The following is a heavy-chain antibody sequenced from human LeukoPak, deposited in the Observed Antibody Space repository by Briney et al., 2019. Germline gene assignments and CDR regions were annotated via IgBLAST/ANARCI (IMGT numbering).Heavy chain of an antibody. V-gene: IGHV1-69*05. CDR2: IIPIFGTA. D-gene: IGHD6-19*01. Sequence: SVKVSCKASGGTFSSYAISWVRQAPGQGLEWMGGIIPIFGTANYAQKFQGRVTITRNTSMSTAYMELSSLRSEDTAVYYCARGFGSSGWKISFDYWGQGTLVTVSS. CDR1: GGTFSSYA. J-gene: IGHJ4*02. CDR3: ARGFGSSGWKISFDY.